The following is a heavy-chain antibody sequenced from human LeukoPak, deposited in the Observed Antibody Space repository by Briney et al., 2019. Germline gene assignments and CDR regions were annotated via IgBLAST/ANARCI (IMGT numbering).Heavy chain of an antibody. Sequence: SETLSLTCAVSGGSFSGYYWSWIRQPPGKGLEWIGEISHSGSTNYSPSLKSRVTMSVDTSKNQFSLKLSSVTAADTAVYYCAREWPSYYGSGSYYIPYYYYGMDVWGQGTTVTVSS. J-gene: IGHJ6*02. CDR2: ISHSGST. V-gene: IGHV4-34*01. D-gene: IGHD3-10*01. CDR3: AREWPSYYGSGSYYIPYYYYGMDV. CDR1: GGSFSGYY.